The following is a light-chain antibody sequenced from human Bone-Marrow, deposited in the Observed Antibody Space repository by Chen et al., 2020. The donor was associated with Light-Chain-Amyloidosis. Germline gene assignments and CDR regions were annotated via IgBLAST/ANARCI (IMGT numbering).Light chain of an antibody. V-gene: IGLV2-14*01. J-gene: IGLJ1*01. CDR1: SSDVGGDNH. Sequence: QSALTQPASVSGSPGQSITISCTGTSSDVGGDNHVSWYQQHPDKAPKLMIYEVTNRPSWVPDRFSGSKSDNTASLTIAGLQTEDEADYFCSSYTITNKRVFGSGTRVTVL. CDR2: EVT. CDR3: SSYTITNKRV.